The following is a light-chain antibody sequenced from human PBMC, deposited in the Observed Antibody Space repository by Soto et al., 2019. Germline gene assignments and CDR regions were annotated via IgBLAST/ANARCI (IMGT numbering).Light chain of an antibody. V-gene: IGLV2-14*01. CDR1: SSDVGGYNY. J-gene: IGLJ3*02. CDR3: SSFTSINTWV. CDR2: EVS. Sequence: QSALTQPASVSGSPGQSITISCTGTSSDVGGYNYVSWYQQHPGKAPKLMIYEVSNRPSGVSNRFSGSKSGNTASLTISGLQTEDEADYYCSSFTSINTWVFGGGTQLTDL.